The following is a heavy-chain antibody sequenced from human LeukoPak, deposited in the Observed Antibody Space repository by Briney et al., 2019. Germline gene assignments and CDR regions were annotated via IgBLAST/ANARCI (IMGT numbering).Heavy chain of an antibody. D-gene: IGHD6-13*01. V-gene: IGHV4-31*03. CDR3: VDRAAGGYHFDY. Sequence: SETLSLTCTVSGGSISSGGYYWSWIRQHPGKGLEWIGYIYYSGSTYYNPSLKSRVTISVDTSKNQFSLKLSSVTAADTAVYYCVDRAAGGYHFDYWGQGTLVTVSS. CDR2: IYYSGST. CDR1: GGSISSGGYY. J-gene: IGHJ4*02.